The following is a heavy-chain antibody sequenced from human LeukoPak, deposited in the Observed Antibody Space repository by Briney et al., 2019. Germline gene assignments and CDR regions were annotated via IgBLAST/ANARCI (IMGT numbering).Heavy chain of an antibody. V-gene: IGHV1-24*01. D-gene: IGHD3-10*01. J-gene: IGHJ5*02. CDR2: FDPEDGET. CDR1: GGTFSSYA. Sequence: GASVKVSCKASGGTFSSYAISWVRQAPGQGLEWMGGFDPEDGETIYAQKFQGRVTMTEDTSTDTAYTELSSLRSEDTAVYYCATSPSGSHSGWFDPWGQGTLVTVSS. CDR3: ATSPSGSHSGWFDP.